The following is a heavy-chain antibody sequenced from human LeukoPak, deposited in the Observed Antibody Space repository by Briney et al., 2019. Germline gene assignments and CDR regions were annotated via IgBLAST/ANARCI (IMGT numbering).Heavy chain of an antibody. CDR3: ARDQYDTWSRRGNFDS. D-gene: IGHD3-3*01. V-gene: IGHV3-7*03. CDR2: IKLDGSEK. CDR1: GFTFGKYW. Sequence: GGSLRLSCVASGFTFGKYWMSWVRQAPGKGLEWVTNIKLDGSEKNYVDSVKGRFTISRDNTKNSLYLQMNSLRVEDTAVFYCARDQYDTWSRRGNFDSWGQGTLVIVSS. J-gene: IGHJ4*02.